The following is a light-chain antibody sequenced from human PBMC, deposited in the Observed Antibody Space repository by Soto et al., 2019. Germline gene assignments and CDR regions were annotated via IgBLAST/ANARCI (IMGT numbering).Light chain of an antibody. J-gene: IGKJ4*01. V-gene: IGKV3-15*01. Sequence: EIVMTQSPATLSVSPGEGATLSCRASQSVGRKLVWYQQKAGQAPRPLIFDASTRATGIPARFSGSGSGTEFTLTISSLQPEDFATYFCQQSNSSPPTFGGGTKVDIK. CDR2: DAS. CDR3: QQSNSSPPT. CDR1: QSVGRK.